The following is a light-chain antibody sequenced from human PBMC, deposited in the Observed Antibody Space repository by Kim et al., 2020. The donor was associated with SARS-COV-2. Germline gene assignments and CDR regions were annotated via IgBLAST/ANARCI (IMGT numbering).Light chain of an antibody. J-gene: IGLJ3*02. Sequence: SVKLTCTLGSGHSSYIIAWHQQQPGKAPRYLMKLEGSGSYNKGSGVPDRFSGSSSGADRYLTISNLQSEDEADYYCETWDSNTRVFGGGTQLTVL. V-gene: IGLV4-60*03. CDR3: ETWDSNTRV. CDR2: LEGSGSY. CDR1: SGHSSYI.